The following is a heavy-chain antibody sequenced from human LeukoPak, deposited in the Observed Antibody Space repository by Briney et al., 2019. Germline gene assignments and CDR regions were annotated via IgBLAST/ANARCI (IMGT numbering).Heavy chain of an antibody. J-gene: IGHJ5*02. D-gene: IGHD5-12*01. V-gene: IGHV1-2*02. CDR3: ARDRDSGYDS. CDR1: GYTFTGYY. Sequence: ASVKVSCKASGYTFTGYYLHWVRQAPGQGLEWLGWIDPNSGGTNYAQKFQGRVTMTRDTSVTTAYMELSSLRSDDTAVYYCARDRDSGYDSWGQGTLVTVSS. CDR2: IDPNSGGT.